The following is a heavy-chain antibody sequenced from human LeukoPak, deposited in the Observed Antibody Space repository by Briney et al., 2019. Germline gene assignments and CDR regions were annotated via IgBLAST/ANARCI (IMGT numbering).Heavy chain of an antibody. CDR1: GGSISSGGYS. V-gene: IGHV4-30-2*01. J-gene: IGHJ6*02. D-gene: IGHD2-21*01. CDR2: INHSGST. Sequence: SQTLSLTCAVSGGSISSGGYSWSWIRQPPGKGLEWIGEINHSGSTNYNPSLKSRVTISVDTSKNQFSLKLTSVTAADTAVYYCVRDLWSLDVWGQGTTVTVSS. CDR3: VRDLWSLDV.